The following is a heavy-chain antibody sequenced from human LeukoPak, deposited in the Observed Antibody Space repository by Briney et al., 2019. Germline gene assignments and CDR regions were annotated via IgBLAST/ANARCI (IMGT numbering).Heavy chain of an antibody. CDR1: GYTFTSYA. J-gene: IGHJ4*02. V-gene: IGHV1-2*02. D-gene: IGHD5-24*01. CDR2: ITPSGGT. Sequence: ASVKVSCKASGYTFTSYAMHWVRQAPGQGLEWMGWITPSGGTNYPQKFRGRVAITRDTSITTAYVDLSRLTSDDTAVYYCARDRYGDGFAHFDYWGQGALVTVSS. CDR3: ARDRYGDGFAHFDY.